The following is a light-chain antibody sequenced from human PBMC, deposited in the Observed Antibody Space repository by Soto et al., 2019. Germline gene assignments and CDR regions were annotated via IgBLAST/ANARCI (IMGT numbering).Light chain of an antibody. CDR3: QQYDRYSLS. V-gene: IGKV1-5*03. CDR1: QSIRQW. Sequence: DIQMTQSPSTLSASLGDRVTITCRASQSIRQWLAWYQHKPGKAPKLLIYKASTLDSGVPSRFSGSGSGTDFTLTISGLQPDDFATYYCQQYDRYSLSFGPGTKVEIK. CDR2: KAS. J-gene: IGKJ3*01.